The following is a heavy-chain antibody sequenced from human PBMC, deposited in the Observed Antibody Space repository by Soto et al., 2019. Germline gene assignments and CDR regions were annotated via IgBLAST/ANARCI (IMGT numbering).Heavy chain of an antibody. CDR3: ARPYCDSTSCYTDWFDT. D-gene: IGHD2-2*02. CDR2: VNPKSGNT. V-gene: IGHV1-8*01. Sequence: QVRLVQSGAEVKKPGASVKVSCKASGYSFSTYDINWVRQAAGQGLEWMGWVNPKSGNTDYAQRFRGRVTITRNTSISTAYMELSALTPEDTAVYYCARPYCDSTSCYTDWFDTWCQGTLVTVSS. CDR1: GYSFSTYD. J-gene: IGHJ5*02.